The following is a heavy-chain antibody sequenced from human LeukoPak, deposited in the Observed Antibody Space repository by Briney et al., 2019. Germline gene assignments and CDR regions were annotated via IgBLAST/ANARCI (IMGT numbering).Heavy chain of an antibody. J-gene: IGHJ6*03. CDR1: GFTFSDYN. Sequence: GGSPRLSCAASGFTFSDYNMRWIRQAPGKGLEWVSSISRSGSTKYYADSVKGRFTISRDNAKNSLFLQMNSLRAEDTAVYYCARDHSSASYTYYYYYMDVWGKGTTVTVSS. CDR3: ARDHSSASYTYYYYYMDV. CDR2: ISRSGSTK. D-gene: IGHD1-26*01. V-gene: IGHV3-11*01.